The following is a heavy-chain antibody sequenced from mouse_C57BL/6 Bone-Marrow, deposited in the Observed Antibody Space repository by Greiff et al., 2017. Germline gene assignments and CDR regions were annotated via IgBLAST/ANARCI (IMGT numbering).Heavy chain of an antibody. CDR1: GFTFSDYG. CDR2: ISSGSSTI. Sequence: EVKLVESGGGLVKPGGSLKLSCAASGFTFSDYGMHWVRQAPEKGLEWVAYISSGSSTIYYADTVKGRFTISRDNAKNTLFLQMTSLRSEDTAMYYCARHYVDPFDYWGQSTTLTVSS. V-gene: IGHV5-17*01. CDR3: ARHYVDPFDY. D-gene: IGHD1-1*01. J-gene: IGHJ2*01.